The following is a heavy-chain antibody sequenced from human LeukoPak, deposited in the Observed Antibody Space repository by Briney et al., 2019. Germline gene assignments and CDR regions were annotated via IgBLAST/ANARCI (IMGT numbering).Heavy chain of an antibody. D-gene: IGHD3-10*01. J-gene: IGHJ4*02. V-gene: IGHV1-46*04. Sequence: ASVKVSCKASGYTFTGSHMHWVRQAPGQGLEWIGLINPNDNSIDYTQKLRGRVTVTRDRSTSTVYMELNSLRSDDTAVYYCAREGGSYKHFDYWGQGSLITVSS. CDR1: GYTFTGSH. CDR3: AREGGSYKHFDY. CDR2: INPNDNSI.